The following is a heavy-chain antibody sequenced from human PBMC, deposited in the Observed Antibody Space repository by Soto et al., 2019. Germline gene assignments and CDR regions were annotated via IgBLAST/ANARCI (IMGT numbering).Heavy chain of an antibody. D-gene: IGHD3-16*01. J-gene: IGHJ4*02. V-gene: IGHV4-59*11. Sequence: SETLSLTCTVSGGSMGSHYWTWLRQPPGKGLEWIGYISYSGSTYYNPSLKSRVTISADTSRNQFSLKLSSVIAADTAVYYCARADPDASVGYWGQGTLVTVSS. CDR2: ISYSGST. CDR3: ARADPDASVGY. CDR1: GGSMGSHY.